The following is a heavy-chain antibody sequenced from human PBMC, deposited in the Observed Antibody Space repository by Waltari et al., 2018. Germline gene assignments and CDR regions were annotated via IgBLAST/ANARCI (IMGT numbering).Heavy chain of an antibody. J-gene: IGHJ4*02. D-gene: IGHD6-6*01. CDR2: IYHSGST. CDR3: ARSYSSSSEFGY. Sequence: QLQLQESGSGLVKPSQTLSLTCAVSGGSISSCGYSWSWLRQPPGKGLEWIGYIYHSGSTYYNPSLKSRVTISVDRSKNQFSLKLSSVTAADTAVYYCARSYSSSSEFGYWGQGTLVTVSS. CDR1: GGSISSCGYS. V-gene: IGHV4-30-2*01.